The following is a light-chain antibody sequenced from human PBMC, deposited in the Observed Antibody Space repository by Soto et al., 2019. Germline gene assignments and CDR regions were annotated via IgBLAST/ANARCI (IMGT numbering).Light chain of an antibody. J-gene: IGLJ1*01. CDR2: DVS. CDR1: SSDVGGYNY. CDR3: CSYAGSSGV. Sequence: QSVLTQPRSVSGSPGQSVTISCIGTSSDVGGYNYVSWYQHHPGKAPKLIIYDVSERPSGVPDRFSGSKSGNTASLTIPGLQAEDGADYSCCSYAGSSGVFGTGTKVTVL. V-gene: IGLV2-11*01.